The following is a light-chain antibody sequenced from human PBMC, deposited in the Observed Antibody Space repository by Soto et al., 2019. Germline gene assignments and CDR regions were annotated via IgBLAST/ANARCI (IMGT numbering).Light chain of an antibody. V-gene: IGKV1-5*03. CDR1: QSISTW. CDR2: QAS. Sequence: DIQMTQSPSTLSASVGDRVTITCRASQSISTWLAWYQQKPGKAPRLLMYQASTLKSGVPSRFSGSGSETEFTLTITSLQSEDIATYFCQQYSTYLRTFGQGTKVDIK. CDR3: QQYSTYLRT. J-gene: IGKJ1*01.